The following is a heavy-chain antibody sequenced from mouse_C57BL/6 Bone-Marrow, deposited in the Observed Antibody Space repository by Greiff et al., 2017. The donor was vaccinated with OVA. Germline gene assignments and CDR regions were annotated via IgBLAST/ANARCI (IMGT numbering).Heavy chain of an antibody. CDR1: GFTFTSYW. J-gene: IGHJ4*01. CDR3: ARTLPGAMDY. Sequence: QVQLQQPGAELVKPGASVKLSCKASGFTFTSYWMHWVKQRPGQGLEWIGMIYPYSGSTNYNEKFKSKATLTVDKSSSTAYMQLSSLTSDDSAVYYGARTLPGAMDYWGQGTAVTVSS. CDR2: IYPYSGST. V-gene: IGHV1-64*01.